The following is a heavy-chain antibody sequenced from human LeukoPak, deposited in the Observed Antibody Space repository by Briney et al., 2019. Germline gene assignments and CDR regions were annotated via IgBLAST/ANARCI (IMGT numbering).Heavy chain of an antibody. J-gene: IGHJ4*02. CDR2: VREDEGDK. CDR3: ARDVAGALDF. CDR1: GFTFSSYW. D-gene: IGHD6-19*01. Sequence: GGSLRLSCAASGFTFSSYWMAWVRQAPGKGLEWVANVREDEGDKGYADSVKGRFTISRDNGKNSLYLQMNSRTADDTAVYYCARDVAGALDFWGQGALVIVSS. V-gene: IGHV3-7*01.